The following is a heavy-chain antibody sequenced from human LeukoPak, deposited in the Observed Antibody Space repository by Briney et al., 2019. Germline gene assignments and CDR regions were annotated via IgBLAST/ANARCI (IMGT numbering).Heavy chain of an antibody. CDR1: GFSFSFYW. V-gene: IGHV3-48*01. Sequence: GGSLRLSCAASGFSFSFYWMHWVRQAPGKGPEWVSYISSSSSIIYYADSVKGRFTISRDNAKNSLYLQMNSLRAEDTAVYYCARSPGSLYNWNYGSYYYYYMDVWGKGTTVTVSS. J-gene: IGHJ6*03. CDR3: ARSPGSLYNWNYGSYYYYYMDV. CDR2: ISSSSSII. D-gene: IGHD1-7*01.